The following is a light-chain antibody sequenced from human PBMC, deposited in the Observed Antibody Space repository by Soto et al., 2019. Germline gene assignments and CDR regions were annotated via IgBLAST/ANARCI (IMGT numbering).Light chain of an antibody. CDR2: GAS. CDR1: QNISPW. CDR3: QQYDGSPRT. J-gene: IGKJ1*01. Sequence: DIQMTQSPSTLFASVGDRVTIACRASQNISPWLAWYQQKPGKAPKLLIYGASSRATGIPDRFSGSGSGTDFTLTISRLEPEDFAVYYCQQYDGSPRTFGQGTKVDIK. V-gene: IGKV1-5*01.